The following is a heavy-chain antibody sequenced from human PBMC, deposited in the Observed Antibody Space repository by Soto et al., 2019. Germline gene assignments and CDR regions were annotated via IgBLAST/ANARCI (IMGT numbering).Heavy chain of an antibody. Sequence: EVPLVESGGGSVQTGGSLRLSCAISEYSVRRDWMNWVRQAPGKGLEWVAHTNQDGGEKYYVDSVKGRFTISRDNAKKSLYRQMNNLRVEDTAVYYCSGGVGDAFWGQGTQVTVSS. J-gene: IGHJ4*02. CDR1: EYSVRRDW. V-gene: IGHV3-7*04. D-gene: IGHD3-3*01. CDR3: SGGVGDAF. CDR2: TNQDGGEK.